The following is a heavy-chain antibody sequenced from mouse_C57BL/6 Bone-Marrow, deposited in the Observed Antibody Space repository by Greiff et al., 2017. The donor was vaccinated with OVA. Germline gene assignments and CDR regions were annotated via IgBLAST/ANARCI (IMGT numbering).Heavy chain of an antibody. CDR3: ARPSGSD. CDR1: GFPFSDYG. CDR2: ISSGSSTI. J-gene: IGHJ3*01. V-gene: IGHV5-17*01. D-gene: IGHD1-1*01. Sequence: EVMLVESGGGLVKPGGSLKLSCAASGFPFSDYGMHWVRQAPEKGLEWVAYISSGSSTISYADTVKGRFTISRDTAKNTLFLQMTSMRYEETAMYYCARPSGSDWGQGTLVTVSA.